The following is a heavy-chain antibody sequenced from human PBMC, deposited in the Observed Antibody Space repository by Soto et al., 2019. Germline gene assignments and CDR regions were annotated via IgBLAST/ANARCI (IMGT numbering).Heavy chain of an antibody. V-gene: IGHV4-39*01. CDR3: ARRIVVAGYYYYGMDV. D-gene: IGHD6-19*01. Sequence: SETLSLTCTVSGGSISSSSYYWGWIRQPPGKGLEWIGSIYYSGSTYYNPSLKSRVTISVDTSKNQFSLKLGSVTAADTAVYYCARRIVVAGYYYYGMDVWGQGTTVTVSS. J-gene: IGHJ6*02. CDR1: GGSISSSSYY. CDR2: IYYSGST.